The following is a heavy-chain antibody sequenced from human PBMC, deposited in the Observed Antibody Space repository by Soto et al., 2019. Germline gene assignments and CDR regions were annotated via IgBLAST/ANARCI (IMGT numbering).Heavy chain of an antibody. CDR1: GGSISSGGYY. V-gene: IGHV4-31*03. CDR3: ARDAEQWEPTGEGYYYGMDV. CDR2: IYYSGST. J-gene: IGHJ6*02. Sequence: QVQLQESGPGLVKPSQTLSLTCTVSGGSISSGGYYWSWIRQHPGKGLEWIGYIYYSGSTYYNPSLKSRVTLSVDTSKNQFSLKLSSVTAADTAVYYCARDAEQWEPTGEGYYYGMDVWGQGTTVTVSS. D-gene: IGHD1-26*01.